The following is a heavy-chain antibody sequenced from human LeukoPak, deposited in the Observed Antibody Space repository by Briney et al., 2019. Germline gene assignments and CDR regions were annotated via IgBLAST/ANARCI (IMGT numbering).Heavy chain of an antibody. Sequence: ASVKVPCKASGYTFNHHGISWVRQAPGQGLEWMGWVSCFNGDTHYAQKFQGRVTMTRDTSTTTAYMELRSLRSDDTALYYCARDPTNTSGRYAYFDFWGQGTLVTVSS. CDR3: ARDPTNTSGRYAYFDF. CDR1: GYTFNHHG. V-gene: IGHV1-18*01. J-gene: IGHJ4*02. D-gene: IGHD6-19*01. CDR2: VSCFNGDT.